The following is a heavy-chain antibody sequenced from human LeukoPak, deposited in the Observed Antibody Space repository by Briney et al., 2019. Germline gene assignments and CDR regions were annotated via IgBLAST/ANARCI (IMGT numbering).Heavy chain of an antibody. J-gene: IGHJ3*02. V-gene: IGHV4-39*01. Sequence: SETLSLTCTVSGGSITSYYWGWIRQPPGKGLEWIGSIYYSGSTYYNPSLKSRVTVSVDTSKNQFSLKLSSVTAADTAVYYCARHKGEAVDAFDIWGQGTMVTVSS. CDR2: IYYSGST. CDR1: GGSITSYY. CDR3: ARHKGEAVDAFDI. D-gene: IGHD6-19*01.